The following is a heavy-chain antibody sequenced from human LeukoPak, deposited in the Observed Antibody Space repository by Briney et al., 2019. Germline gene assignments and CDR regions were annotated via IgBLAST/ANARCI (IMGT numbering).Heavy chain of an antibody. CDR1: GGSISSYY. CDR3: ARGYCSGGSCYQYYYYMDV. CDR2: IYTSGST. D-gene: IGHD2-15*01. Sequence: SETLSLTCTVSGGSISSYYWSWIRQPAGKGLEWIGRIYTSGSTNYNPSLKSRVTISVDKSKNQFSLKLSSVTAADTAVYYCARGYCSGGSCYQYYYYMDVWGKGTTVTVSS. V-gene: IGHV4-4*07. J-gene: IGHJ6*03.